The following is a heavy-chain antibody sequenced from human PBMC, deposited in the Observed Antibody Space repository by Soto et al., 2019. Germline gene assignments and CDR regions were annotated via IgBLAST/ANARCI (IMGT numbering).Heavy chain of an antibody. D-gene: IGHD4-17*01. CDR2: IRSNAAGGTA. Sequence: EVQLVESGGGLVKPGGSLRVSCVASGHIFTGAWMKWVRLPPGKGLEWVGRIRSNAAGGTADYAAPVKGRFTISRDDSKNMVFLQMDGLKTEDTALYYCWDTLVTGGDLDVWGRGTMVTVSS. CDR3: WDTLVTGGDLDV. J-gene: IGHJ3*01. V-gene: IGHV3-15*07. CDR1: GHIFTGAW.